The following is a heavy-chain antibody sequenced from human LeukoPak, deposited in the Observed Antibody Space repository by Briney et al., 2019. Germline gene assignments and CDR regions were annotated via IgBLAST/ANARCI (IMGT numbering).Heavy chain of an antibody. J-gene: IGHJ4*02. D-gene: IGHD1-26*01. CDR3: ARDGVGAIGGGGY. CDR2: IIPIFGTA. V-gene: IGHV1-69*13. CDR1: GYTFTSYG. Sequence: SVKVSCKASGYTFTSYGISWVRQAPGQGLEWMGGIIPIFGTANYAQKFQGRVTITADESTSTAYMELSSLRSEDTAVYYCARDGVGAIGGGGYWGQGTLVTVSS.